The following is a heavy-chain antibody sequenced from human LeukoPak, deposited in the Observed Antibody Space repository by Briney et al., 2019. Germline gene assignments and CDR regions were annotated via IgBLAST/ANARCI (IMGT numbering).Heavy chain of an antibody. Sequence: PSETLSLTCAVYGGSFSGYYWSWIRQPPGKGLEWIGEINHSGSTNYNPSLKSRVTISVDTSKNQFSLKLSSVTAADTAVYYCARPHSSGYPGAFDIWGQGTMVTVSS. D-gene: IGHD3-22*01. V-gene: IGHV4-34*01. CDR2: INHSGST. CDR1: GGSFSGYY. CDR3: ARPHSSGYPGAFDI. J-gene: IGHJ3*02.